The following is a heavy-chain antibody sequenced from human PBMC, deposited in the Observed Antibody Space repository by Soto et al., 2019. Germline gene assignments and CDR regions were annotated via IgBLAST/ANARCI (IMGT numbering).Heavy chain of an antibody. CDR2: IYPADSDT. CDR1: GYTFATYW. J-gene: IGHJ4*02. V-gene: IGHV5-51*01. D-gene: IGHD3-22*01. CDR3: TRQDLSSGCDY. Sequence: HGESLKISCNGSGYTFATYWIGWARQMPGKGLEWMGIIYPADSDTRYSPSFKGLVTISVDKSISTAYLQWSSLKASDTAIYYCTRQDLSSGCDYWGQGTLVTVYS.